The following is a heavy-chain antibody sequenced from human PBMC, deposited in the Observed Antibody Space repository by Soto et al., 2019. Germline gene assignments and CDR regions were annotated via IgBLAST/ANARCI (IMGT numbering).Heavy chain of an antibody. J-gene: IGHJ4*02. Sequence: QVQLLESGPGLVKPTQTLFLTCSVSGASTNRGNFYWNWIRQHPGRGLEWIGYIYYSGSTYYNPSLRSRVTISIVTSKNQFFLRLSSVTAADTAVYYCAREFDINGYFDFWGRGTLVTVSS. D-gene: IGHD2-8*01. CDR3: AREFDINGYFDF. CDR1: GASTNRGNFY. V-gene: IGHV4-31*03. CDR2: IYYSGST.